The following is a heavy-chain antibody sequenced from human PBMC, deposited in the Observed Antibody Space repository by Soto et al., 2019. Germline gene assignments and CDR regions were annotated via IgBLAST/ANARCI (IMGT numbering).Heavy chain of an antibody. D-gene: IGHD3-10*01. CDR2: ISGSGGST. CDR1: GFTFSSYA. J-gene: IGHJ4*02. Sequence: GGSLILSCAASGFTFSSYAMSWVRQAPGKGLEWVSAISGSGGSTYYADSVKGRFTISRDNSKNTLYLQMNSLRAEDTAVYYCAKGEDYYGSGSYYNPTYYFDYWGRGTLVTVSS. V-gene: IGHV3-23*01. CDR3: AKGEDYYGSGSYYNPTYYFDY.